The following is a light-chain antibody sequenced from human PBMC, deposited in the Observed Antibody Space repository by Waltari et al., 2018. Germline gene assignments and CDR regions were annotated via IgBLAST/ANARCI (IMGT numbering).Light chain of an antibody. J-gene: IGKJ2*01. V-gene: IGKV1-5*03. CDR1: RSISRW. Sequence: DIQMTQSPSPLSASVGDTVTITCRASRSISRWLAWFQQKPGKAPKLLIYKASTLESGVPSRFSGSGSGSEFNITISSLQPDDLATYYCQQYNSYSEYTFGQGTKLEMK. CDR2: KAS. CDR3: QQYNSYSEYT.